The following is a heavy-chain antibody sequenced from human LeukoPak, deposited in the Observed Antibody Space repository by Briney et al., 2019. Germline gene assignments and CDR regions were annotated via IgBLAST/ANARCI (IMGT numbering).Heavy chain of an antibody. J-gene: IGHJ4*02. CDR3: ARYVVYGSGKYYFDY. CDR1: GGSISTYY. CDR2: INYSGST. V-gene: IGHV4-39*01. D-gene: IGHD3-10*01. Sequence: SETLSLTCTVSGGSISTYYWSWIRQPPGKGLEWIASINYSGSTYYNPSLKSRVTISVDTSENQFSLKLSSVTAADTAVYYCARYVVYGSGKYYFDYWGQGTLVTVSS.